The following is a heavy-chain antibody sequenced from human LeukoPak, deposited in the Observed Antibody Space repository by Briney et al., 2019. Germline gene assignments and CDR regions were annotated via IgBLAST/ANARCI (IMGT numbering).Heavy chain of an antibody. Sequence: SETLSLTCTVSGGSVSSPSYYWGWIRQPPGKGLEWIGTIYYNGYTYYNPSLRSRVTMSVDTSKNLFSLKLSSVTAADTAVYYCARDAAMGNLDYWGQGTLVTVSS. J-gene: IGHJ4*02. CDR1: GGSVSSPSYY. CDR2: IYYNGYT. V-gene: IGHV4-39*07. D-gene: IGHD2/OR15-2a*01. CDR3: ARDAAMGNLDY.